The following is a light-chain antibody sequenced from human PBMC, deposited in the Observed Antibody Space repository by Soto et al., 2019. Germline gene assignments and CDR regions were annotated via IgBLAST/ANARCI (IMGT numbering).Light chain of an antibody. V-gene: IGKV4-1*01. J-gene: IGKJ5*01. Sequence: DIVMTQSPDSLAVSLGERATINCKSSQSVLYSSNNKNYLAWYQQKPGQPPKLLFYWASTRESGVPDRFSGSGSGTDFTLTISSLQAEDVAVYYCQQDYSTPITFGQGTRLEIK. CDR1: QSVLYSSNNKNY. CDR2: WAS. CDR3: QQDYSTPIT.